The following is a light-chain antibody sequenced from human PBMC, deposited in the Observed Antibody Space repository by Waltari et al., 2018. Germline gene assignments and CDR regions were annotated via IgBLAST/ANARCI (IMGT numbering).Light chain of an antibody. CDR1: KSISSW. Sequence: DIQMTQSPSTLSASVGDRVTITCRASKSISSWLAWYQQKPGTAPKLLIYKASSLESGVPSRFSGSGSGTEFTLTISSLQPDDFATYYCQQYKSYPWTFGQGTKVEIK. CDR3: QQYKSYPWT. CDR2: KAS. J-gene: IGKJ1*01. V-gene: IGKV1-5*03.